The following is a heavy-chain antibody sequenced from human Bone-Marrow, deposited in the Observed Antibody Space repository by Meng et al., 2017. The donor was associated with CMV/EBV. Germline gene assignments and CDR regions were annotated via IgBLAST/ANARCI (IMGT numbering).Heavy chain of an antibody. Sequence: SVKVSCKASGDTFSKYVTSWVRQAPGQGLEWMGGIIPIFGTANYAQKFQGRVTITTDESTSTAYMELSSLRSEDTAVYYCASEVVPAARHLIVGATTAFDYWGQGTLVTVSS. CDR1: GDTFSKYV. CDR2: IIPIFGTA. J-gene: IGHJ4*02. CDR3: ASEVVPAARHLIVGATTAFDY. V-gene: IGHV1-69*05. D-gene: IGHD1-26*01.